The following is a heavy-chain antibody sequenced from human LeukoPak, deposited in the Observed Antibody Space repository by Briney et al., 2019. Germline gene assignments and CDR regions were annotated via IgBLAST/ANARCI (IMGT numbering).Heavy chain of an antibody. Sequence: PGGSLRLSCSVSGFTISSYAMHWVRQAPGKGLEYVSSISSDGGSSFYADSVKGRFTISRDNSKNTLSLQMSSLRTEDTAVYYCARVNSFYGMDVWGQGTTVTVSS. D-gene: IGHD5-18*01. CDR1: GFTISSYA. CDR2: ISSDGGSS. V-gene: IGHV3-64D*06. J-gene: IGHJ6*02. CDR3: ARVNSFYGMDV.